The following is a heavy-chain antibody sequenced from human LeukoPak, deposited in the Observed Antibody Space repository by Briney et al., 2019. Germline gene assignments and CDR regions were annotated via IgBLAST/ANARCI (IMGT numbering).Heavy chain of an antibody. CDR3: AKDDSSGLITLGTFQH. J-gene: IGHJ1*01. CDR1: GFTFTTYG. Sequence: GGSLRLSCAASGFTFTTYGMSWVRQAPGKGLEWVSSISSSSTYIYYANSVKGRFTVSRDNANSSLYLQMNSLRDEDTAMYYCAKDDSSGLITLGTFQHWGQGTLVTVSS. CDR2: ISSSSTYI. V-gene: IGHV3-21*01. D-gene: IGHD3-22*01.